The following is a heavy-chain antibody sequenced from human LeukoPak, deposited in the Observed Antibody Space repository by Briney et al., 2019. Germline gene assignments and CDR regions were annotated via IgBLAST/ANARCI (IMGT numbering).Heavy chain of an antibody. J-gene: IGHJ4*02. CDR2: IYYSGST. CDR1: GGSISSSTYY. CDR3: ARHSEYYSGSGSASGYFDF. Sequence: SETLSLTCTVSGGSISSSTYYWGWIRQPPGKGLGWIGTIYYSGSTYYNPSLKSRVTMSVDTSKNRFSLKLSIVTAADTAVYYCARHSEYYSGSGSASGYFDFWGQGTLVTVSS. V-gene: IGHV4-39*01. D-gene: IGHD3-10*01.